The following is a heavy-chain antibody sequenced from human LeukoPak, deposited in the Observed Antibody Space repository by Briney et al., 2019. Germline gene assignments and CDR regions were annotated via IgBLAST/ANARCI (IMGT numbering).Heavy chain of an antibody. CDR1: GASISRPYW. CDR3: ATSLGRYRFSYDY. J-gene: IGHJ4*02. Sequence: PSETLSLTCGVSGASISRPYWWSWVRQPPGKGLEWIAEISHSGTTHYNPSLKSRVIISVDKSKNQVFLKLNSVTAADTAVYYCATSLGRYRFSYDYWGQGTLVTVSS. D-gene: IGHD3-16*02. V-gene: IGHV4-4*02. CDR2: ISHSGTT.